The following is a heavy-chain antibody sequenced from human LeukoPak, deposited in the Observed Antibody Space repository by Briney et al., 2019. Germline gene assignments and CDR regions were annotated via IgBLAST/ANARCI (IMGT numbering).Heavy chain of an antibody. Sequence: SETLSLTCTVSGGSISSSSYYWGWIRQPPGKGLEWIGSIYYSGSTYYNPSLKSRVTISVDRSKNQFSLKLSSVTAADTAVYYCAQYTVDTAMVFNWGQGTLVTVSS. CDR3: AQYTVDTAMVFN. J-gene: IGHJ4*02. CDR2: IYYSGST. CDR1: GGSISSSSYY. V-gene: IGHV4-39*07. D-gene: IGHD5-18*01.